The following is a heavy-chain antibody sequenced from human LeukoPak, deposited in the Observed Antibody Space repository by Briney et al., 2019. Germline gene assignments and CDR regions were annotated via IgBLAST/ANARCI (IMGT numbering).Heavy chain of an antibody. D-gene: IGHD1-26*01. CDR2: INPNSGGT. CDR1: GYTFTGYY. Sequence: ASVKVSCKASGYTFTGYYMHWVRQAPGQGLERMGWINPNSGGTNYAQKFQGRVTMTRDTSISTAYMELSRLRSDDTAVYYCARDLSGSYLLYYFDYWGQGTLVTVSS. V-gene: IGHV1-2*02. J-gene: IGHJ4*02. CDR3: ARDLSGSYLLYYFDY.